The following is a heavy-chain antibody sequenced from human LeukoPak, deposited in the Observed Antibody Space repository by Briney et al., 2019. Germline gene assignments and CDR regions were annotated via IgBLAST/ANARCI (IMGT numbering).Heavy chain of an antibody. D-gene: IGHD3-16*01. J-gene: IGHJ3*02. CDR3: ATWGLHFDI. Sequence: ASVKVSCKASGYTFGAYYMYWVRQAPGQGLEWMGWIRPNSGGTNYTQKFQGRVTMTRDTSINTAYMELSRLTSDDTAVYFCATWGLHFDIWGQGAMVIVAS. CDR1: GYTFGAYY. CDR2: IRPNSGGT. V-gene: IGHV1-2*02.